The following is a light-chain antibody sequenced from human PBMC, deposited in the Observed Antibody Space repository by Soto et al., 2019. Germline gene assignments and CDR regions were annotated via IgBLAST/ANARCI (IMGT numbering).Light chain of an antibody. CDR2: DVT. Sequence: QSALTQPASMSGSPGQSITISCTGTNSDVGGYNSVSWYQQHTGKAPKLMIYDVTTRPSGVSSRFSGSKSGNTASLTISGLQAEDEADDSCSSYTTNTPPYVFGTGTKVTVL. CDR3: SSYTTNTPPYV. J-gene: IGLJ1*01. V-gene: IGLV2-14*01. CDR1: NSDVGGYNS.